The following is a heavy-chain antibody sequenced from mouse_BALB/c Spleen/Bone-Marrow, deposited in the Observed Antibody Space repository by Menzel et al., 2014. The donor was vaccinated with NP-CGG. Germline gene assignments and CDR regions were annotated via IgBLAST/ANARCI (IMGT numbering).Heavy chain of an antibody. V-gene: IGHV5-17*02. Sequence: DVKLVESGGGLVQPGGSRKLSCAASGFTFSSFGMHWVRRAPEKGLEWVAYISIGSSTIYYADTVKGRFTISRDNPKNTLFLQMTSLRSEDTAMYYCARSGASSAMDYWGQGTPVTVSS. J-gene: IGHJ4*01. CDR3: ARSGASSAMDY. D-gene: IGHD4-1*01. CDR1: GFTFSSFG. CDR2: ISIGSSTI.